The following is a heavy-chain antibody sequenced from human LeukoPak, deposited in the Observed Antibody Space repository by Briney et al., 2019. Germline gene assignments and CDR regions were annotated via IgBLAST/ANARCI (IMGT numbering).Heavy chain of an antibody. CDR3: AKGRKYGDYGPDYFDY. CDR2: ISSSAGNT. CDR1: GFTFSSYA. D-gene: IGHD4-17*01. J-gene: IGHJ4*02. V-gene: IGHV3-23*01. Sequence: PGGSLRLSYAASGFTFSSYAMYWVRQAPGKGLEWVSGISSSAGNTYYADSVKGRFIISRDNSKNTLYLQMNSLRAEDTAVYYCAKGRKYGDYGPDYFDYWGQGTLVTVSS.